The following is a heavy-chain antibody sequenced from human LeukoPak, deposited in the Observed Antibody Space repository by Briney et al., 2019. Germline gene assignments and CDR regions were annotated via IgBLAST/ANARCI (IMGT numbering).Heavy chain of an antibody. J-gene: IGHJ5*02. D-gene: IGHD3-22*01. CDR2: IYYSGST. V-gene: IGHV4-59*12. Sequence: PSETLSLTCTVSGGSISSYYWSWIRQPPGKGLEWIGYIYYSGSTNYNPSLKSRVTISVDTSKNQFSLKLSSVTAADAAVYYCARVEDGSGYYPSWGQGTLVTVSS. CDR3: ARVEDGSGYYPS. CDR1: GGSISSYY.